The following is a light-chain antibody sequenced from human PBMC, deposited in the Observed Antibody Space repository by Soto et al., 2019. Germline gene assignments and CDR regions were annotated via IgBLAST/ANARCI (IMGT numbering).Light chain of an antibody. CDR2: GAS. J-gene: IGKJ5*01. V-gene: IGKV3-20*01. Sequence: EIVLTQSPGTLSLSPGERATLSCRASQSVSSSYLAWYQQKPGQAPRLLIYGASSRATGIPNRFSGSGSGTALTLTISSLEPEDFAVYYCYQYGSSSPITFGQGTRLEIK. CDR1: QSVSSSY. CDR3: YQYGSSSPIT.